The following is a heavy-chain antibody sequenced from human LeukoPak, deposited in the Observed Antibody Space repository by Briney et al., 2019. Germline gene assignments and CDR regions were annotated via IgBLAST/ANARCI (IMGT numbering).Heavy chain of an antibody. V-gene: IGHV4-59*02. Sequence: KPSETLSLTCTVSGVSVRSYYWSWIRQPPGKGLEWIGHISDSGSTNYNPSLKSRVTISADTSKNQFSLRLSSVTAADTAVYYCAKRGYSSSFNPWGQGALVTVSS. CDR2: ISDSGST. J-gene: IGHJ5*02. D-gene: IGHD6-13*01. CDR1: GVSVRSYY. CDR3: AKRGYSSSFNP.